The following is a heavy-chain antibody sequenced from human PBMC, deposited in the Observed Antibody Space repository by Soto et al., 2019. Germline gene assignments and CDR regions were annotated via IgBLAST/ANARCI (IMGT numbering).Heavy chain of an antibody. V-gene: IGHV1-18*01. CDR1: GYRFTSYG. D-gene: IGHD2-2*01. J-gene: IGHJ4*02. Sequence: GASVKVSCTASGYRFTSYGISWVRQAPGQGLEWMGWISAYNGNTNYAQKLQGRVTMTTDTSTSTAYMELRSLRSDDTAVYYCARALWADIVVVPAALVFRYWGQGALVTVSS. CDR3: ARALWADIVVVPAALVFRY. CDR2: ISAYNGNT.